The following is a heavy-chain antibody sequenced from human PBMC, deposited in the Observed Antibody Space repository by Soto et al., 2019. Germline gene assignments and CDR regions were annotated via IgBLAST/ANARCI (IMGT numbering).Heavy chain of an antibody. CDR2: ISAFNGNT. V-gene: IGHV1-18*01. Sequence: QVQVVQSGAEVRRSGASVKVSCKASGYTFTNFGVSWVRQAPGQGLECMGWISAFNGNTKYAQKFQGRVTMTTATSTGTAYMDLRGLRSDDTAVYYGARDAPRANLYHNSWGMYVWGQGTTVTVSS. CDR1: GYTFTNFG. J-gene: IGHJ6*02. CDR3: ARDAPRANLYHNSWGMYV. D-gene: IGHD3-10*01.